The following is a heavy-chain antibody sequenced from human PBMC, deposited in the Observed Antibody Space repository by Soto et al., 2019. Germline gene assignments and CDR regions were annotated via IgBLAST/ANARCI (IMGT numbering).Heavy chain of an antibody. Sequence: QVQLVESGGGLVKPGGSLRLSCAASGFTFSDYYMSWVRQAPGKGLEWLSYFSSSGSTIYYADSVKGRFTISRDNAKNTLFLQMNSLRAEDTAVYYCAKGAGTIAARVHFDYWGQGTLVTVSS. CDR2: FSSSGSTI. CDR3: AKGAGTIAARVHFDY. V-gene: IGHV3-11*01. D-gene: IGHD6-6*01. J-gene: IGHJ4*02. CDR1: GFTFSDYY.